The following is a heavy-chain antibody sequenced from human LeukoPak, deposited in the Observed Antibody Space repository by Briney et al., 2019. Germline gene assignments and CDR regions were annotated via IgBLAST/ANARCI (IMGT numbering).Heavy chain of an antibody. D-gene: IGHD5-24*01. Sequence: GGSLRLSCAASGFTFSSYGMHWVRQAPGKGLEWVAAISYDGSNKYYADSVKGRFTISRDNSKNTLYLQMNSLRAEDTAVYYCAKAGEMATITDYFDYWGQGTLVTVSS. V-gene: IGHV3-30*18. CDR3: AKAGEMATITDYFDY. J-gene: IGHJ4*02. CDR1: GFTFSSYG. CDR2: ISYDGSNK.